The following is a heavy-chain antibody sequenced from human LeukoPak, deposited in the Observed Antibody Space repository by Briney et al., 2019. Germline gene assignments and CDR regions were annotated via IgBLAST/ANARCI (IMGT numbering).Heavy chain of an antibody. V-gene: IGHV3-23*01. CDR2: VSSTGTNT. J-gene: IGHJ4*02. Sequence: PGGSLRLSCAASGFTFSSYAMSWVRQAPGKGLEWVSTVSSTGTNTYYADSVKGRFTISRDNSKNTLYLQMSSLRAEDTAIYYCAKVSYYGSGTFFRGGTSLDHWGQGTLVTVSS. D-gene: IGHD3-10*01. CDR3: AKVSYYGSGTFFRGGTSLDH. CDR1: GFTFSSYA.